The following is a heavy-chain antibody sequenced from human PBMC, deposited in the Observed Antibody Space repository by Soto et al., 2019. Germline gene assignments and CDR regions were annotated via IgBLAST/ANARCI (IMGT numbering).Heavy chain of an antibody. CDR3: ARGPYSSGWYVVDY. Sequence: SETLSLTCTVSGASISAYAWSWIRQPAGKGLEWIGRLYSSGNTNYNPSFKSRLTMSADTSKNQFSLKLSSVTAADTAVYYCARGPYSSGWYVVDYWGQGTMVTVSS. J-gene: IGHJ4*02. CDR2: LYSSGNT. V-gene: IGHV4-4*07. D-gene: IGHD6-19*01. CDR1: GASISAYA.